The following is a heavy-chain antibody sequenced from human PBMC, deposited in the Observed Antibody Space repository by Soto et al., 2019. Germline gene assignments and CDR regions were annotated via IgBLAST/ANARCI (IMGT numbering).Heavy chain of an antibody. CDR2: IIPILGIA. Sequence: QVQLVQSGAEVKKPGSSVKVSCKASGGTFSSYTISWVRQAPGQGLEWMGRIIPILGIANYAQKFQGRVTITVDKSTSTAYMELSSLRFEDTAVYYCSRASGFLGWFAPWGQGTLVTVSS. J-gene: IGHJ5*02. CDR1: GGTFSSYT. V-gene: IGHV1-69*02. CDR3: SRASGFLGWFAP. D-gene: IGHD7-27*01.